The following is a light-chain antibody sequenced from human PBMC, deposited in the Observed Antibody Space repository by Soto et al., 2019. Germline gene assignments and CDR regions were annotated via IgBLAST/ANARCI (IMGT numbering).Light chain of an antibody. J-gene: IGLJ3*02. Sequence: QSVLTQPASVSGSPGQSITISCIGTSSGGYNYGSWYQHHSGRGPKLLIYEVIYRPSGISSRFSGSKSGHAASLTISGLQAEDEADYYCSSYTSNNTLMFGGGTKLTVL. CDR1: SSGGYNY. V-gene: IGLV2-14*01. CDR2: EVI. CDR3: SSYTSNNTLM.